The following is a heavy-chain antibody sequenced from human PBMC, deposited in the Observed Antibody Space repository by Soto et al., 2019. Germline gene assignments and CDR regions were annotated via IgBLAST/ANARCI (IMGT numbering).Heavy chain of an antibody. CDR1: GYTLSDYY. Sequence: QAQLVQSGAEVKKPGASVKVSCKASGYTLSDYYMQWVRQAPGQGLEWMGWFNPNSGDTNYAQKFQGRATMTRDTSIATAYMELSSLKSDDTAVYYCAREGGGIAAAGAGNDALDIWCQGTMVTVSS. J-gene: IGHJ3*02. V-gene: IGHV1-2*02. D-gene: IGHD6-13*01. CDR2: FNPNSGDT. CDR3: AREGGGIAAAGAGNDALDI.